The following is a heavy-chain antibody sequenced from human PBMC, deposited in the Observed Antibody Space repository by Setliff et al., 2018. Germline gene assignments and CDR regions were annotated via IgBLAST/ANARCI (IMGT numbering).Heavy chain of an antibody. J-gene: IGHJ4*01. V-gene: IGHV4-34*01. CDR2: INHSGRT. D-gene: IGHD7-27*01. CDR3: ARFGPLDLTGDWAFDS. CDR1: GGSFSAYY. Sequence: SETLSLTCAVYGGSFSAYYWSWVRQPPGEGLEWIGEINHSGRTTYNPSLKSRVTISVDTSKNQFSLKLNSVTAADTAVYFCARFGPLDLTGDWAFDSWGQGTLVTVSS.